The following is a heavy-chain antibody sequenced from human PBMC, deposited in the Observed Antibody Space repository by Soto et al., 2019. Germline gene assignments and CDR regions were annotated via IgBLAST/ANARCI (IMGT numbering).Heavy chain of an antibody. D-gene: IGHD6-25*01. CDR3: IRVAQRVDNRHPLDY. Sequence: GGSLRLSCAASGFTFSDHYMDWVRQAPGKGLEWVGRIRNRRNGYTTEYAASVNGRFTISRDDSKSSLFLQLNSLQAEDTAVYYCIRVAQRVDNRHPLDYWGQGTLVPVSS. J-gene: IGHJ4*02. CDR2: IRNRRNGYTT. V-gene: IGHV3-72*01. CDR1: GFTFSDHY.